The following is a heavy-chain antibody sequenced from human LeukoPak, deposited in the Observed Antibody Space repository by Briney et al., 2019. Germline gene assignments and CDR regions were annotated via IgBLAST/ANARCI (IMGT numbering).Heavy chain of an antibody. CDR1: GLTVSNNY. CDR2: IYSGGNT. CDR3: ARWGGYSSGWYGLHY. D-gene: IGHD6-19*01. J-gene: IGHJ4*02. V-gene: IGHV3-53*01. Sequence: GGSLRLSCAASGLTVSNNYMSWVRQAPGKGLEWVSVIYSGGNTYYEDSVKGRFTISRDNSKNTLYLQMNSLRAEDTAVYYCARWGGYSSGWYGLHYWGQGTLVTVSS.